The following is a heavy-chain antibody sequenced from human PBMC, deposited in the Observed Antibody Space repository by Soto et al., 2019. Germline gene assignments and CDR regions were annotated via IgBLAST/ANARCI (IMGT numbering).Heavy chain of an antibody. CDR2: IKKDGSEK. CDR1: GFTFSSYW. Sequence: GGSLRLSCAASGFTFSSYWMSWVRQAPGKGLEWVANIKKDGSEKDYVDSVKGRFTISRDNAKNSLYLQMDSLRAEDTAVYYCARVRISAPPKNYFDNWGQGALVTVSS. CDR3: ARVRISAPPKNYFDN. D-gene: IGHD6-13*01. V-gene: IGHV3-7*01. J-gene: IGHJ4*02.